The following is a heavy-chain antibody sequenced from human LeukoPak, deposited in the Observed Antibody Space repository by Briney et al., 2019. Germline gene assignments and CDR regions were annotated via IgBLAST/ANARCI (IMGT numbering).Heavy chain of an antibody. CDR1: GGSFSGYY. D-gene: IGHD3-16*02. CDR2: INHSGST. V-gene: IGHV4-34*01. J-gene: IGHJ4*02. CDR3: ARMGGLAYVWGSYRYPFDY. Sequence: SETLSLTCAVYGGSFSGYYWSWIRQPPGKGLEWIGEINHSGSTNYNPSLKSRVTISVDTSKNQFSLKLSSVTAADTAVYYCARMGGLAYVWGSYRYPFDYWGQGTLVTVSS.